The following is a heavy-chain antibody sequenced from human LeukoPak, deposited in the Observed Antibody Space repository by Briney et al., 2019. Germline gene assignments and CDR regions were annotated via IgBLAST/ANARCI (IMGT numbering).Heavy chain of an antibody. J-gene: IGHJ4*02. Sequence: GGSLRLSCAASGFTISSYGMHWVRQAPGKGLEWVALMSYDGRNKYYADSVKGRFTISRDNSKNTLYLQMNSLRADDTALYYCARTPYDTSGYPDYWGQGILVTVSS. D-gene: IGHD3-22*01. CDR2: MSYDGRNK. V-gene: IGHV3-30*05. CDR3: ARTPYDTSGYPDY. CDR1: GFTISSYG.